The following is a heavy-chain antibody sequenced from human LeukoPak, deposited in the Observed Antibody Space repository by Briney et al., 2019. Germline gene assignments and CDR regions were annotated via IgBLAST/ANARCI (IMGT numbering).Heavy chain of an antibody. D-gene: IGHD5-18*01. CDR3: ARTGWIQFWNY. Sequence: PSETLSLTCAVYGGSFSGYYWSWIRQPPGKGLEWIGEINHSGSTNYNPSLKSRVTISVDTSKNQFSLKLSSVTAADTALYYCARTGWIQFWNYWGQGSLVTVSS. CDR2: INHSGST. J-gene: IGHJ4*02. V-gene: IGHV4-34*01. CDR1: GGSFSGYY.